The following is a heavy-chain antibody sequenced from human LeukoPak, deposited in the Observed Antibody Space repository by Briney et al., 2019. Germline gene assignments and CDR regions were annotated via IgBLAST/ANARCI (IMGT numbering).Heavy chain of an antibody. D-gene: IGHD6-13*01. J-gene: IGHJ5*02. V-gene: IGHV4-59*08. Sequence: PSETLSLTCTVSGGSISSYYWSWIRQPPGKGLEWIGYIYYSGSTNYNPSLKSRVTISVDTSKNQFSLKLSSVTAADTAVYYCARHTLGAAAGNVWFDPWGQGTLVTVS. CDR1: GGSISSYY. CDR2: IYYSGST. CDR3: ARHTLGAAAGNVWFDP.